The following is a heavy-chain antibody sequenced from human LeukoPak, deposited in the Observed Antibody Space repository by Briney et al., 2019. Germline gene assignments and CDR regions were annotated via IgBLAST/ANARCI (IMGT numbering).Heavy chain of an antibody. Sequence: GASVKVSCKASGYTFTSYGISWVRQAPGQGLEWMGWISAYNGNTNYAQKLQGRVTVTTDTSTSTAYMELRSLRSDDTAVYYCARAGSYDSSGYYYYYGMDVWGQGTTVTVSS. V-gene: IGHV1-18*01. CDR1: GYTFTSYG. D-gene: IGHD3-22*01. J-gene: IGHJ6*02. CDR3: ARAGSYDSSGYYYYYGMDV. CDR2: ISAYNGNT.